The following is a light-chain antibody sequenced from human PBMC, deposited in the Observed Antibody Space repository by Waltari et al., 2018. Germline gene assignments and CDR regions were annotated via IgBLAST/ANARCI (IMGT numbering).Light chain of an antibody. Sequence: DIQMTQSPSSPSASLGDGVTITCRPSRPITTYVNWYQQRPGLAPKLLIYAASTLQRGVPTRFSGSGSGTDFTLTISSLQVEDFATYYCQQSHSAPLAFGGGTRLEI. J-gene: IGKJ4*01. CDR3: QQSHSAPLA. V-gene: IGKV1-39*01. CDR2: AAS. CDR1: RPITTY.